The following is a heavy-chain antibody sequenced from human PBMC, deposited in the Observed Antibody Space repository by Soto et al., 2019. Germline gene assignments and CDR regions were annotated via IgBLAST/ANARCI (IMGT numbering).Heavy chain of an antibody. D-gene: IGHD3-3*01. Sequence: SETLSLTCAVSGGSISSGGYSWSWIRQPPGKGLEWIGYIYHSGSTYYNPSLKSRVTISVNRSKNQFSLKLSSVTAADTAVYYCARGRLREDMTIFGVNWFDPWGQGTLVTVSS. CDR3: ARGRLREDMTIFGVNWFDP. V-gene: IGHV4-30-2*01. J-gene: IGHJ5*02. CDR1: GGSISSGGYS. CDR2: IYHSGST.